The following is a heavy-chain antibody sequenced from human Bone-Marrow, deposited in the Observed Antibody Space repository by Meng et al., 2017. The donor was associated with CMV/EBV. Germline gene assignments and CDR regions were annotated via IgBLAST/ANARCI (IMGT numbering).Heavy chain of an antibody. D-gene: IGHD3-3*01. CDR3: ARGVAIFGVVIPGAAFDI. V-gene: IGHV1-69*05. Sequence: SLKFSCKASAATFSSYAISWVRQAPGQGLEWMGGIIPIFGTANYAQKFQGRVTITTDESTSTAYMELSSLRSEDTAVYYCARGVAIFGVVIPGAAFDIWGQGTMVTVSS. J-gene: IGHJ3*02. CDR2: IIPIFGTA. CDR1: AATFSSYA.